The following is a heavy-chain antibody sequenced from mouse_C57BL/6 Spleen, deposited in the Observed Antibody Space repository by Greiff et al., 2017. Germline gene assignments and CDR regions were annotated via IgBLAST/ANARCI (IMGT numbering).Heavy chain of an antibody. CDR3: ATPLHYYGSSRYAKDY. CDR2: INPNNGGT. D-gene: IGHD1-1*01. CDR1: GYTFTDYY. V-gene: IGHV1-26*01. J-gene: IGHJ4*01. Sequence: EVQLQQSGPELVKPGASVKISCKASGYTFTDYYMNWVKQSHGKSLEWIGDINPNNGGTSYNQKFKGKATLTVDKSSSTAYMELRSLTSEDSAVYYCATPLHYYGSSRYAKDYWGQRTSGTGSS.